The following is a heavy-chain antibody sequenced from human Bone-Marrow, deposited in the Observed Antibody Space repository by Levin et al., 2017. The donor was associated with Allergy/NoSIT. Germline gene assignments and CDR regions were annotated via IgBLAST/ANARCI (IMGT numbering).Heavy chain of an antibody. Sequence: GGSLRLSCAASGFTFSSYWMYWVRQAPGKGLVWVSRINNDGSGTSYADSVKGRFTISRDNAKNTQYLQMKSLGAEDTAVYYCARDRERDYGDYVWYFDLWGRGTLVTVSS. J-gene: IGHJ2*01. CDR1: GFTFSSYW. D-gene: IGHD4-17*01. CDR2: INNDGSGT. CDR3: ARDRERDYGDYVWYFDL. V-gene: IGHV3-74*01.